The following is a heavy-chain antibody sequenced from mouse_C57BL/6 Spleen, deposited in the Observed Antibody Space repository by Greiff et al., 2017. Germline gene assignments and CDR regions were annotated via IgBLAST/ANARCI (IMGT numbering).Heavy chain of an antibody. CDR3: VRGPFYFDY. J-gene: IGHJ2*01. V-gene: IGHV10-1*01. CDR1: GFSFNTYA. Sequence: EVHLVESGGGLVQPKGSLKLSCAASGFSFNTYAMNWVRQAPGKGLEWVARIRSKSNNYATYYADSVKDRFTISRDDSESMLYLQMNNLKTEDTAMYYCVRGPFYFDYWGQGTTLTVSS. CDR2: IRSKSNNYAT.